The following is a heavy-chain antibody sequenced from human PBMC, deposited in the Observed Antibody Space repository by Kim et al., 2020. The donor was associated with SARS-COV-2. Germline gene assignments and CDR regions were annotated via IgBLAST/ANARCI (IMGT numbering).Heavy chain of an antibody. CDR2: GTT. Sequence: GTTYYNPYLQRRVTISVDTSKTQFSLRLSSVTAADTAVYDCASREMATIMAFDYWGQGTLVTVSS. J-gene: IGHJ4*02. D-gene: IGHD5-12*01. V-gene: IGHV4-30-2*04. CDR3: ASREMATIMAFDY.